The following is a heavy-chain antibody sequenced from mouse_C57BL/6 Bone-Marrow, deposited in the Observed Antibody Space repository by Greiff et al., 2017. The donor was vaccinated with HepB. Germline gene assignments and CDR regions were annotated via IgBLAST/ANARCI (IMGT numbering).Heavy chain of an antibody. J-gene: IGHJ2*01. CDR2: IHPSDSDT. V-gene: IGHV1-74*01. CDR1: GYTFTSYW. D-gene: IGHD1-1*01. CDR3: AIYGITTVDYFDY. Sequence: VQLQQPWAELVKPGASVKVSCKASGYTFTSYWMHWVKQRPGQGLECIGRIHPSDSDTNYNQKFKGKATLTVDKSSSTAYMQLSSLTSEDSAVYYCAIYGITTVDYFDYWGQGTTLTVSS.